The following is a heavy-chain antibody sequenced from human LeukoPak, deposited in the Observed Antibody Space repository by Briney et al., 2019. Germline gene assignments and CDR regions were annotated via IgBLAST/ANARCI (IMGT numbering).Heavy chain of an antibody. D-gene: IGHD3-10*01. J-gene: IGHJ6*03. CDR1: GYTFTGYY. Sequence: GASVKVSCKASGYTFTGYYMHWVRQAPGQGLEWMGWINPNSGGTNYAQKFQGRVTMTRDTSISTAYMELSRLRSDDTAVYYCARGLGVSGYYYYYMDVWGKGTTVTVSS. CDR3: ARGLGVSGYYYYYMDV. CDR2: INPNSGGT. V-gene: IGHV1-2*02.